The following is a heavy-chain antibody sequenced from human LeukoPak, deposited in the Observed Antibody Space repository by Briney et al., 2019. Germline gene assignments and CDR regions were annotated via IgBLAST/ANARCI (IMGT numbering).Heavy chain of an antibody. CDR3: ARDSIRGSYIDFDY. Sequence: ASVKASCKASGYSFTRYAMNWVRQAPGQGLEWMGWINTNTGNPTYAQGFTGRFVFSLDTSVSTAYLQISSLKAEDTAVYYCARDSIRGSYIDFDYGGQGTLVTVSS. J-gene: IGHJ4*02. CDR2: INTNTGNP. D-gene: IGHD1-26*01. CDR1: GYSFTRYA. V-gene: IGHV7-4-1*02.